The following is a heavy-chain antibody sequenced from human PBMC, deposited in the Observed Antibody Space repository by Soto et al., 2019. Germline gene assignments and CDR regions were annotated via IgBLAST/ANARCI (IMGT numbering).Heavy chain of an antibody. Sequence: SETLSLTCTISGGSVSTYYWSWIRQPPGKELEWIGLTSYSGNTNYNPSLKSRVAIAVDTSKNQFSLTLSSVTAADTAVYYCARDGVGPFDYWGQGTLVTVSS. CDR3: ARDGVGPFDY. J-gene: IGHJ4*02. D-gene: IGHD3-3*01. CDR1: GGSVSTYY. V-gene: IGHV4-59*02. CDR2: TSYSGNT.